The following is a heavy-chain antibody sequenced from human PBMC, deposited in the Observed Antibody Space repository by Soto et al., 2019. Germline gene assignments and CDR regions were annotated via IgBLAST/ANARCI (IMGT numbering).Heavy chain of an antibody. D-gene: IGHD6-19*01. CDR2: IYDSGSA. CDR3: ARDRGGWYHDSDL. Sequence: SETLSLTCTVAGGYISSYCWSWIRQPPGKGLEWIGYIYDSGSANYNPSLKSRVTISIDTSKNQFSLRLTSVTAADTAVYYCARDRGGWYHDSDLWGQGALVTVSS. CDR1: GGYISSYC. V-gene: IGHV4-59*01. J-gene: IGHJ5*02.